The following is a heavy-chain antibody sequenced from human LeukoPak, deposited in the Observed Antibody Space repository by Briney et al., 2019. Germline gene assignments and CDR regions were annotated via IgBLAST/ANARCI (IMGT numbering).Heavy chain of an antibody. CDR2: IGYDGRNK. V-gene: IGHV3-30*02. D-gene: IGHD5-18*01. Sequence: PGGSLRLSCAASGFTFSSYGIHWVRQAPGKGLEWVTFIGYDGRNKYYADSVKGRFTISRDDSKNTLFLQMNSLRAEDTALYYCAKELWSDYWGQGSLVTVSS. J-gene: IGHJ4*02. CDR1: GFTFSSYG. CDR3: AKELWSDY.